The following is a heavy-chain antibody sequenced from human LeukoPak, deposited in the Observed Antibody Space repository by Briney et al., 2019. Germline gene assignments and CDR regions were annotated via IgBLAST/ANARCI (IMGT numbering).Heavy chain of an antibody. CDR3: ANDISSIYYDSNGLLDY. J-gene: IGHJ4*02. CDR1: GFTFHDYA. CDR2: IRLNSGSI. V-gene: IGHV3-9*01. D-gene: IGHD3-22*01. Sequence: GGSLRLSCAASGFTFHDYAMHWVRQAPGKGLEWVSGIRLNSGSIGYADSVKGRFTISRDNAKNFLYLQMNSLRAGDTALYYCANDISSIYYDSNGLLDYWGQGTLVTVSS.